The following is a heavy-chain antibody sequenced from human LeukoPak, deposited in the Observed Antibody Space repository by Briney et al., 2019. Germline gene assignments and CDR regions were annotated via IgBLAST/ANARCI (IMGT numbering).Heavy chain of an antibody. V-gene: IGHV1-8*02. D-gene: IGHD3-10*01. J-gene: IGHJ5*02. Sequence: ASVKVSCKASGYTFTGYYMHWVRQAPGQGLEWMGWINPNSGNTGYAQKFQGRVTMTRNTSISTAYMELSSLRSEDTAVYYCARQGLWFGELSVGFDPWGQGTLVTVSS. CDR1: GYTFTGYY. CDR2: INPNSGNT. CDR3: ARQGLWFGELSVGFDP.